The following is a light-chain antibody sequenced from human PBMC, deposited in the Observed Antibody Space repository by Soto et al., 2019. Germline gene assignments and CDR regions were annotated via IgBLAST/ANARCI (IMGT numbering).Light chain of an antibody. CDR1: QGVSSSY. J-gene: IGKJ5*01. CDR2: DAS. CDR3: QQRSSWPSIT. Sequence: EIVMTQSPATLSVSPGERATLSCRASQGVSSSYLAWYQQKPGQAPRLLIFDASTRATGIPARFSGSGSWTDFTLTIISLEPEDFAVYYCQQRSSWPSITFGQGTRLEI. V-gene: IGKV3D-20*02.